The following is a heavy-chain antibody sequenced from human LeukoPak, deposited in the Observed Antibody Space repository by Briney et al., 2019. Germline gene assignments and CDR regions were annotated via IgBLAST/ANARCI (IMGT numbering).Heavy chain of an antibody. J-gene: IGHJ5*02. CDR3: AKKYSTGLDP. Sequence: GGSLRLSCAASGFTFDDYAMNWVRQAPGKGLEWVSGINWNGDSTHYADSVKGRFTISRDNAKHSLYLQMNSLRAEDTAVYYCAKKYSTGLDPWGQGTLVTVSS. CDR1: GFTFDDYA. CDR2: INWNGDST. V-gene: IGHV3-20*04. D-gene: IGHD1-26*01.